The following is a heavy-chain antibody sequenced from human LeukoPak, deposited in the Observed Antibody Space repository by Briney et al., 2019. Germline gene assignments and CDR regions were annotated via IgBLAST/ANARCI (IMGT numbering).Heavy chain of an antibody. V-gene: IGHV1-18*01. Sequence: ASVKVSCKASGYTFTSYGISWVRQAPGQGLEWMGWISAYNGNTNYAQKLQGRVTMTTDTSTSTAYMELRSLRSDDTAVYYCARDKPYYYDSSGYYAWFDPWAREPWSPSPQ. CDR3: ARDKPYYYDSSGYYAWFDP. CDR2: ISAYNGNT. CDR1: GYTFTSYG. D-gene: IGHD3-22*01. J-gene: IGHJ5*02.